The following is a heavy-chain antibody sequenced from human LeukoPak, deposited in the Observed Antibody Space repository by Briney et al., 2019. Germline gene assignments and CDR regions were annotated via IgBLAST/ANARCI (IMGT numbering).Heavy chain of an antibody. CDR3: AKQSNDFWDGYTAPPGFGMDV. Sequence: PGGSLRLSCAASGFTFNNYAVNWVRQAPGKGLEWVSGISASAGSTKYADFVKGRFTISRDNSKNTLYLQMNSLRAEDTAVYHCAKQSNDFWDGYTAPPGFGMDVWGQGITVTVSS. CDR2: ISASAGST. D-gene: IGHD3-3*01. V-gene: IGHV3-23*01. J-gene: IGHJ6*02. CDR1: GFTFNNYA.